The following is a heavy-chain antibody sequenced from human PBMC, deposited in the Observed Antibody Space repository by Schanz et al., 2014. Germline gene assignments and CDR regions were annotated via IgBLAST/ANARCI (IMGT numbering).Heavy chain of an antibody. CDR2: INHSGST. CDR3: ARGPLNHDYSNL. D-gene: IGHD4-4*01. J-gene: IGHJ4*02. CDR1: GGSFSGYY. V-gene: IGHV4-34*01. Sequence: QVQLQQWGAGLLKPSETLSLTCAVYGGSFSGYYWSWIRQPPGKGLEWIGEINHSGSTNYNPSLKSRVPISVDTSKTQFPLRLSSVTAADTAVYYCARGPLNHDYSNLWGQGTLVSVSS.